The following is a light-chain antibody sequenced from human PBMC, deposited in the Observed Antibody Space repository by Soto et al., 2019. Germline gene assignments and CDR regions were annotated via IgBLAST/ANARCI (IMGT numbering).Light chain of an antibody. V-gene: IGKV1-5*03. J-gene: IGKJ1*01. Sequence: DIQMTQSPSTLSASDGDRVTFACRASLNIVDWLAWYQQKPGKAPKLLIYKASNLESGVPSRFGGSGSGSEFTLTISNLQADDFATYYCQQYNSYSEAFGQGTKVDIK. CDR1: LNIVDW. CDR3: QQYNSYSEA. CDR2: KAS.